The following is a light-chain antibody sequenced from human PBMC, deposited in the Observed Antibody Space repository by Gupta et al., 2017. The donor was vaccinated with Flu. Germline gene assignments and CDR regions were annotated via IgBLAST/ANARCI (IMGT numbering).Light chain of an antibody. CDR1: QGISSY. V-gene: IGKV1-9*01. J-gene: IGKJ5*01. Sequence: DIQLTQSPSFLSASVGDRVTLTCRASQGISSYLAWYQQKPGKAPKLLIYAASTLQSGVPSRFSGSGSGTELTLTISSLQPEDFATYYCQQLNSYLITFGQGTRLEIK. CDR2: AAS. CDR3: QQLNSYLIT.